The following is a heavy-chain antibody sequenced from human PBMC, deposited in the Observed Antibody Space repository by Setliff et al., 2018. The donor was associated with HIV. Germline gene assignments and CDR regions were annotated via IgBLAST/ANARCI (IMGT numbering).Heavy chain of an antibody. J-gene: IGHJ6*03. V-gene: IGHV3-48*01. Sequence: GGSLRLSCAASGFTFSSYSMNWVRQAPGKGLEWVSYITSSSRTIYYADSVKGRFTISRDNAKNSLYLQMNSLRAEDTAVYYCARGGYSSSWYVDSYYMDVWGKGNTVTVSS. CDR2: ITSSSRTI. D-gene: IGHD6-13*01. CDR1: GFTFSSYS. CDR3: ARGGYSSSWYVDSYYMDV.